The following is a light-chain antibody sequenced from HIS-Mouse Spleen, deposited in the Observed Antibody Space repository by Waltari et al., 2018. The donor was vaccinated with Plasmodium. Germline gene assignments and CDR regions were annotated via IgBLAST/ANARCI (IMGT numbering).Light chain of an antibody. CDR3: QTWGTGMGV. CDR2: LNSDGSH. J-gene: IGLJ2*01. Sequence: QLVLTQSPSASASLGASVQLTCTPSRGHSSYAIASHQQQPEKGPRYLMKLNSDGSHSKGDGIPDRFSGSSSGAERYLTISSLQSEDEADYYCQTWGTGMGVFGGGTKLTVL. CDR1: RGHSSYA. V-gene: IGLV4-69*01.